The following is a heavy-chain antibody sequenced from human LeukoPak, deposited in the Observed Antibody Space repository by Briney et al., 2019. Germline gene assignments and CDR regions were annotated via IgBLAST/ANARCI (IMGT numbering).Heavy chain of an antibody. CDR3: AKDRGYYDSSGYYYWYFDL. CDR2: ISGSGGST. Sequence: EGSLRLSCAASGFTFSNYAMSWVRQAPGKGLEWVSAISGSGGSTYYADSMKGRFTISRDNSKNTLYLQMNSLRAEDTAVYYCAKDRGYYDSSGYYYWYFDLWGRGTLVTVSS. J-gene: IGHJ2*01. V-gene: IGHV3-23*01. D-gene: IGHD3-22*01. CDR1: GFTFSNYA.